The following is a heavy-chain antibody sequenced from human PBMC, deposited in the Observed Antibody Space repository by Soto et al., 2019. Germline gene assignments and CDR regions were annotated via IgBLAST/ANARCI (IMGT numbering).Heavy chain of an antibody. CDR3: ARVRVPPHQYYFDY. D-gene: IGHD6-6*01. Sequence: SETLSITCTVSGGSVSSGSYYWSWIRQPPGKGLEWIGYIYYSGSTNYNPSLKSRVTISVDTSKNQFSLKLSSVTAADTAVYYCARVRVPPHQYYFDYWGQGTLVTVSS. CDR2: IYYSGST. J-gene: IGHJ4*02. CDR1: GGSVSSGSYY. V-gene: IGHV4-61*01.